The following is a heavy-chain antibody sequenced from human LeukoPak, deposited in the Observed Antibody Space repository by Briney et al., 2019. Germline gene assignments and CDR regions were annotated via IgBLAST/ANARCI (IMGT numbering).Heavy chain of an antibody. D-gene: IGHD2-15*01. CDR3: ARAPVTSCRGAFCYPFDI. CDR1: GFTFSSYW. V-gene: IGHV3-23*01. J-gene: IGHJ4*02. Sequence: GGSLRLSCAASGFTFSSYWMSWVRQAPGKGLEWVSATSSSDAGTYHAESVRGRFTISRDNSKNTLYLQMNNLRADDAAVYYCARAPVTSCRGAFCYPFDIWGQGTLVTVSS. CDR2: TSSSDAGT.